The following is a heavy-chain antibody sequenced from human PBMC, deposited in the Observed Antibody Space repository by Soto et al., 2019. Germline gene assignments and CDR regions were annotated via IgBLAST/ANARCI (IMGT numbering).Heavy chain of an antibody. D-gene: IGHD3-22*01. CDR3: ARGGYYYDSSGSEVDY. J-gene: IGHJ4*02. V-gene: IGHV1-18*01. Sequence: ASVKVSCKASGYTFTSYGISWVRQAPGQGLEWMGWISAYNGNTNYAQKLQGRVTMTTDTSTSTAYMELRSLRSDDTAVYYCARGGYYYDSSGSEVDYWGQGTLVTAPQ. CDR1: GYTFTSYG. CDR2: ISAYNGNT.